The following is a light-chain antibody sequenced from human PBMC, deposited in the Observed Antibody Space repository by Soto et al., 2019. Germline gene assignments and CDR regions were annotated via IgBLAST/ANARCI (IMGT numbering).Light chain of an antibody. V-gene: IGLV2-11*01. J-gene: IGLJ2*01. CDR1: SSDVGGYNY. Sequence: HSALTQPRSVSGSPGQSVTISCTGTSSDVGGYNYVSWYQQHPGKAPKLMIYDVSKRPSGVPDRFSGSKSGNTASLTISGLQAEDEADYYCCSYAGRYTWVFGGGTKLTVL. CDR2: DVS. CDR3: CSYAGRYTWV.